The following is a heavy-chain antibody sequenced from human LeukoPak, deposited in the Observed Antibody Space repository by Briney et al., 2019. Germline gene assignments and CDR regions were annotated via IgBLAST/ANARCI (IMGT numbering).Heavy chain of an antibody. Sequence: SETLSLTCTVSGGSISSYYWSWIRQPPGKGLEWIGYIYYSGSTNYNPSLKSRVTISVDTSKNQFSLRLSSVNAADTAVYYCARVYGSGYDFRGAFDIWGQGTMVTVSS. CDR2: IYYSGST. CDR3: ARVYGSGYDFRGAFDI. V-gene: IGHV4-59*01. CDR1: GGSISSYY. D-gene: IGHD5-12*01. J-gene: IGHJ3*02.